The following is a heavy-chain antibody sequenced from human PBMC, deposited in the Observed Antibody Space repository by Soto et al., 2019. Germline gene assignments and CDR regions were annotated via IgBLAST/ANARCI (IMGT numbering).Heavy chain of an antibody. CDR3: ARVSGWRIAVAY. D-gene: IGHD6-19*01. Sequence: QVQLQQWGTGLLKPSETLSLTGAVYGGSFSGYYWSWIRQPPGKGLEWIGEINHSGSTNYNPSLKSRVTISVDTSKNQFSLKLSSVTAADTAVYYCARVSGWRIAVAYWGQGTLVTVSS. J-gene: IGHJ4*02. CDR2: INHSGST. CDR1: GGSFSGYY. V-gene: IGHV4-34*01.